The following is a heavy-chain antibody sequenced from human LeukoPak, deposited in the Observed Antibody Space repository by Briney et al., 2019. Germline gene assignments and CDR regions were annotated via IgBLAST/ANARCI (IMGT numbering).Heavy chain of an antibody. CDR2: IAYEGSNK. Sequence: GGSLRLSCAASGFIFDTYGMLWVRQAPGKGLEWGAVIAYEGSNKVYADSVKGRFTISRDNSKNTLYLQMNSLRGEDTAVYYCAKEKAIATINYGLDVWGQGTTVTVSS. J-gene: IGHJ6*02. V-gene: IGHV3-30*18. D-gene: IGHD1-1*01. CDR1: GFIFDTYG. CDR3: AKEKAIATINYGLDV.